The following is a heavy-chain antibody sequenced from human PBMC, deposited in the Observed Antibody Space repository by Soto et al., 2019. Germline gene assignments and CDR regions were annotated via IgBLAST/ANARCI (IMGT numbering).Heavy chain of an antibody. CDR1: GVSISSYY. D-gene: IGHD4-17*01. V-gene: IGHV4-4*07. Sequence: ETLSLTFTVSGVSISSYYWSWIRQPAGKGLEWIGRIYTSGSTNYNPSLKSRVTMSVDTSKNQFSLKLSSVTAADTAVYYCAREDTVYYYGMDVWGQGTTVTVSS. J-gene: IGHJ6*02. CDR2: IYTSGST. CDR3: AREDTVYYYGMDV.